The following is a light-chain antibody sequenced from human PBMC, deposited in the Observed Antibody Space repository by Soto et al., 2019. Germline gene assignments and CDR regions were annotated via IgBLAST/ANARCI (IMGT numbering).Light chain of an antibody. CDR1: QGISSW. CDR2: KAS. CDR3: QHYKSYSEA. J-gene: IGKJ1*01. V-gene: IGKV1-5*03. Sequence: DIQMTQSPSSVSASVGDRVTITCRASQGISSWLAWYQQKPGKAPKLLIYKASTLKSGVPSRFSGSGSGTEFTLTISSLQPDDFATYYCQHYKSYSEAFGQGNKVDSK.